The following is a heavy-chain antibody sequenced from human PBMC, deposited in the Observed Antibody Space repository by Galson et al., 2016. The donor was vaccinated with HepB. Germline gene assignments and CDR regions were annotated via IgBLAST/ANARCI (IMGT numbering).Heavy chain of an antibody. CDR1: GGSISTTAW. Sequence: SETLSLTCTVSGGSISTTAWWSWVRQAPGKGLEWIGEIYHSGTTTYNPSLETRASMSLDKSKNQFSLRLSSVTAADTAVYYCARDPTLRPMDLWGQGTLVTVSS. J-gene: IGHJ5*02. V-gene: IGHV4-4*02. CDR2: IYHSGTT. D-gene: IGHD2-2*01. CDR3: ARDPTLRPMDL.